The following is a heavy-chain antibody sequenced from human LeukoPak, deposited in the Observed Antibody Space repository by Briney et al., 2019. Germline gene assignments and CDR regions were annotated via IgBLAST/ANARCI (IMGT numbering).Heavy chain of an antibody. Sequence: SETLSLTCSVSDDSITMYYWTWIRQPPGKGLEWIGYVDHTGSTNFNPSLNGRVSISRDTTKNLFSLRLRSVTAADTAVYFCARGRVSSSTWYSTYCYYFYMDVWGKGTTVTVSS. CDR2: VDHTGST. V-gene: IGHV4-59*01. CDR1: DDSITMYY. J-gene: IGHJ6*03. D-gene: IGHD1-1*01. CDR3: ARGRVSSSTWYSTYCYYFYMDV.